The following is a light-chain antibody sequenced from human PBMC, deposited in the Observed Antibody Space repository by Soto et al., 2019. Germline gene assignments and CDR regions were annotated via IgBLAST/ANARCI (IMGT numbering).Light chain of an antibody. Sequence: QSALTQPPSASGSPGQSVTISCTGTSSDVGGYNYVSWYQQHPVKAPKLMIYDVSKRPSGVPDRFSGAKSGNTASLTVSGLQAEDEADYYCSSFAGGNNYVFGTGTKLTVL. V-gene: IGLV2-8*01. CDR3: SSFAGGNNYV. CDR1: SSDVGGYNY. CDR2: DVS. J-gene: IGLJ1*01.